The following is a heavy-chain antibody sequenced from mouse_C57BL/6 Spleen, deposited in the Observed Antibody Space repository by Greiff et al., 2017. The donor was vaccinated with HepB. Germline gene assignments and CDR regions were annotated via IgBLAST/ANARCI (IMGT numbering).Heavy chain of an antibody. CDR1: GYTFTDYY. V-gene: IGHV1-26*01. CDR3: ARGYYGSSRGY. Sequence: VQLKQSGPELVKPGASVKISCKASGYTFTDYYMNWVKQSHGKSLEWIGDINPNNGGTSYNQKFKGKATLTVDKSSSTAYMELRSLTSEDSAVYYCARGYYGSSRGYWGQGTTLTVSS. CDR2: INPNNGGT. J-gene: IGHJ2*01. D-gene: IGHD1-1*01.